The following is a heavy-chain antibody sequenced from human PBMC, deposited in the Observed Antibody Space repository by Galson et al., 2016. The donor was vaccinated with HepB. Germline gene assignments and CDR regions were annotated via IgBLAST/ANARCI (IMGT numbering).Heavy chain of an antibody. J-gene: IGHJ4*02. CDR2: IYHSGIS. Sequence: ETLSLTCAVSGGSISYNYWWSWVRQPPGQGLAWIGQIYHSGISNYNPSLKSRVSISVDKSKNHFSLQLTSVTAADTAIYFCAKSRYSDTTGYFFPDFWGQGTLVTVSS. CDR3: AKSRYSDTTGYFFPDF. V-gene: IGHV4-4*01. CDR1: GGSISYNYW. D-gene: IGHD3-22*01.